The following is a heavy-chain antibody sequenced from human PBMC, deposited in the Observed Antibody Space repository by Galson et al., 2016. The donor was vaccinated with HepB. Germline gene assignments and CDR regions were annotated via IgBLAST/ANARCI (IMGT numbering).Heavy chain of an antibody. CDR2: DSMDGRRK. J-gene: IGHJ4*01. CDR3: ARRHEYCPPVGCLVDY. D-gene: IGHD2/OR15-2a*01. CDR1: GFTFSGYG. Sequence: LSCAASGFTFSGYGMHWVRQAPGKGLEWVAADSMDGRRKFYADSVKGRFTISRDNFNSMLFLQMSSLTEDDTAVYYCARRHEYCPPVGCLVDYGGHGTLVSVSS. V-gene: IGHV3-30*03.